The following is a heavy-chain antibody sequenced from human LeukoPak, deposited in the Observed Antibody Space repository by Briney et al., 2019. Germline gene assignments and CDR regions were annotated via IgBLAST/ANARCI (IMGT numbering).Heavy chain of an antibody. D-gene: IGHD2-2*01. CDR3: AKGSWDIVVVPAAIEFDY. Sequence: GGSLRLSCAASGFTFSSYAMSWVRQSPGKGLEWVSSISGSCGSTYYADSVKGRFTISRDNSKNTLYLQMNSLRAEDTAVYYCAKGSWDIVVVPAAIEFDYWGQGTLVTVSS. CDR1: GFTFSSYA. J-gene: IGHJ4*02. V-gene: IGHV3-23*01. CDR2: ISGSCGST.